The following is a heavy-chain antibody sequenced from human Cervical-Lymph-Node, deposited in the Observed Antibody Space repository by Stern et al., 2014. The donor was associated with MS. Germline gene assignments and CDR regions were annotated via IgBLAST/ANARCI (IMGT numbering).Heavy chain of an antibody. J-gene: IGHJ4*02. D-gene: IGHD4-17*01. V-gene: IGHV1-46*01. CDR1: GNTFSAYS. Sequence: VQLLESGTEVKKPGASVQLSCTASGNTFSAYSIHCVRQAPGQGLVWMGMINPDGGRTTYAQEFRDRVTMTGDTSTSTVYMHLSSLRSDDTAFYYCARPLPYANWGQGTLVTVSS. CDR2: INPDGGRT. CDR3: ARPLPYAN.